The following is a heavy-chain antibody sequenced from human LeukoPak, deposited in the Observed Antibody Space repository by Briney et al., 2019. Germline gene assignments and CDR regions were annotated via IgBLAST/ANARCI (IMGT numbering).Heavy chain of an antibody. J-gene: IGHJ5*02. CDR1: GGTFSSYA. CDR2: IIPIFGTA. D-gene: IGHD3-22*01. CDR3: AREADYYDQQAYNWFDP. V-gene: IGHV1-69*05. Sequence: SVKVSCKASGGTFSSYAISWVRQAPGQGLEWMGRIIPIFGTANYAQKFQGRVTITTDESASTAYMELSSLRSEDTAVYYCAREADYYDQQAYNWFDPWGQGTLVTVSS.